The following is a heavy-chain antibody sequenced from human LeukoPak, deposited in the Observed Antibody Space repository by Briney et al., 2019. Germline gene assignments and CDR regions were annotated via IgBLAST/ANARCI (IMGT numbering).Heavy chain of an antibody. J-gene: IGHJ4*02. V-gene: IGHV3-23*01. CDR3: AIMHPYYDGSGYWVQ. CDR1: GSTFSSYA. D-gene: IGHD3-22*01. Sequence: GGSLRLSCAASGSTFSSYAMSWVRQAPGKGLEWVSGISTSGGSTSYADSVKGRFTISRDNPRNTLYMQMNSLRAEDTALYYCAIMHPYYDGSGYWVQWGQGTLVTVSS. CDR2: ISTSGGST.